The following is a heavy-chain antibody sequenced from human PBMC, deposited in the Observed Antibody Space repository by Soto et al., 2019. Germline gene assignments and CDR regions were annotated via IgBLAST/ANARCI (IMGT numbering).Heavy chain of an antibody. D-gene: IGHD2-2*01. CDR3: ASGYCSSTSGLDAFDI. Sequence: QVQLQESGPGLVKPSQTLSLTCTVSGGSISSGDYYWSWIRQPPGKGLEWIVYIYYSGSTYYNPSLKSRVTISVDTSKNQFSLKLSSVTAADTAVYYCASGYCSSTSGLDAFDIWGQGTMVTVSS. CDR1: GGSISSGDYY. V-gene: IGHV4-30-4*01. J-gene: IGHJ3*02. CDR2: IYYSGST.